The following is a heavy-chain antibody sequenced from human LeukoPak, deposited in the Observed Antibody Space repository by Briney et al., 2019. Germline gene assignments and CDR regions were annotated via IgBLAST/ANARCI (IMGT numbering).Heavy chain of an antibody. J-gene: IGHJ6*03. CDR2: MNPNSGNT. CDR3: ARVYSSSWSYYYYYYYMDV. Sequence: GASVKVSCKASGYTFTSYDINWVRQATGQGLEWMGWMNPNSGNTGYAQKFQGRVTTTRNTSISTAYMELSSLRSEDTAVYYCARVYSSSWSYYYYYYYMDVWGKGTTVTVSS. D-gene: IGHD6-13*01. CDR1: GYTFTSYD. V-gene: IGHV1-8*01.